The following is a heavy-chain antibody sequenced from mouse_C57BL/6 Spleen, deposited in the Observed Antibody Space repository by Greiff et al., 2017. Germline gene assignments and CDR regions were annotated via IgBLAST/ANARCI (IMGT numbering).Heavy chain of an antibody. CDR3: ARDGAQAVGY. J-gene: IGHJ2*01. CDR2: IDPSDSYT. CDR1: GYTFTSYW. V-gene: IGHV1-59*01. D-gene: IGHD3-2*02. Sequence: VQLQQPGAELVRPGPSVKLSCTASGYTFTSYWMHWVKQRPGQGLEWIGVIDPSDSYTNYNQKFKGKATLTVDTSSSTAYMQLSSLTSEDSAVYCCARDGAQAVGYWGQGTTLTVSS.